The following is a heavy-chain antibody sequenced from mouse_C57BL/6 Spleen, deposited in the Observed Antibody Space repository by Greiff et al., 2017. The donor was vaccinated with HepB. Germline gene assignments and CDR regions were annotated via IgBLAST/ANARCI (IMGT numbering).Heavy chain of an antibody. CDR3: AEGPPFAY. J-gene: IGHJ3*01. CDR2: ISSGGSYT. Sequence: EVQLVESGGDLVKPGGSLKLSCAASGFTFSSYGMSWVRQTPDKRLEWVATISSGGSYTYYPDSVKGRFTISRDNAKNTLYLQMSSLKSEDTAMYYCAEGPPFAYWGQGTLVTVSA. V-gene: IGHV5-6*01. CDR1: GFTFSSYG.